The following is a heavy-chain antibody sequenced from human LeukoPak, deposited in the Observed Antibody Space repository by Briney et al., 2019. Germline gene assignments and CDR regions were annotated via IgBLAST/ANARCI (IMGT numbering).Heavy chain of an antibody. CDR1: GFTFSSYE. V-gene: IGHV3-48*03. CDR2: ISSGSTI. J-gene: IGHJ4*02. D-gene: IGHD6-19*01. Sequence: GGSLRLSCAASGFTFSSYEMNWVRQAPGKGLEGVSYISSGSTIYDADSVKGRFTISRDNANNSLYLQMNSLRAEDTAVYYCARQSIAVAGAPFDYWGQGTLVTVSS. CDR3: ARQSIAVAGAPFDY.